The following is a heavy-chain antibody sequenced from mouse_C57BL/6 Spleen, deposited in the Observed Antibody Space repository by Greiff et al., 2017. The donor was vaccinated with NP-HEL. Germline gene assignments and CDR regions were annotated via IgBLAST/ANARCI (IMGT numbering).Heavy chain of an antibody. CDR2: IYPGDGDT. CDR1: GYAFSSYW. V-gene: IGHV1-80*01. J-gene: IGHJ2*01. Sequence: QVQLKESGAELVKPGASVKISCKASGYAFSSYWMNWVKQRPGKGLEWIGQIYPGDGDTNYNGKFKGKATLTADKSSSTAYMQLSSLTSEDSAVYFCARSYSKGGYYFDYWGQGTTLTVSS. D-gene: IGHD2-5*01. CDR3: ARSYSKGGYYFDY.